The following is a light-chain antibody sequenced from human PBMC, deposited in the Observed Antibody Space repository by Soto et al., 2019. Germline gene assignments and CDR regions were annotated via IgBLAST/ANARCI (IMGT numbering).Light chain of an antibody. V-gene: IGKV1-39*01. CDR1: QSISSY. CDR2: AAS. J-gene: IGKJ5*01. Sequence: DIQMTQSPSSLSASVGDRVTITCRASQSISSYLNWYQQKPGTAPKLLIYAASSLQSGVPSRFSASGSGTDFTLTISSLQPEDFATYYSPQSDSTVTFGQLTLLVSK. CDR3: PQSDSTVT.